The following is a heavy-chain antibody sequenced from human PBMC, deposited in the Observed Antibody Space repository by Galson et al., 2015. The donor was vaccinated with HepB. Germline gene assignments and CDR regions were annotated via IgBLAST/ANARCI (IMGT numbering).Heavy chain of an antibody. J-gene: IGHJ5*02. V-gene: IGHV3-74*03. CDR3: ARQCCGGEINWFAP. Sequence: SLRLSCAASGFTFSTYWMHWVRQAPGRELVWVSRINSDGSSTTYADSVKGRFTISRDNAKGTLYLQMNSLRAEDTAVYYCARQCCGGEINWFAPWGQGTLVTVSS. CDR2: INSDGSST. CDR1: GFTFSTYW. D-gene: IGHD2-21*01.